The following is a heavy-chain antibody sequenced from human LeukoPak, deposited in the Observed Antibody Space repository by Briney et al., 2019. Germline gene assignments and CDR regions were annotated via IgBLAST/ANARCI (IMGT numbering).Heavy chain of an antibody. CDR1: GGSMNNYY. Sequence: PSETLSLTCTVSGGSMNNYYWNWIRQTPGKGLEWLGYVYYTGSTSKYNPSLKSRVTISIDTSKNQYFLKLNSVTAADMAVYYCARHTQYYYDRSGYYPVEYFQHWGQGTLVTVSS. CDR3: ARHTQYYYDRSGYYPVEYFQH. CDR2: VYYTGSTS. V-gene: IGHV4-59*08. D-gene: IGHD3-22*01. J-gene: IGHJ1*01.